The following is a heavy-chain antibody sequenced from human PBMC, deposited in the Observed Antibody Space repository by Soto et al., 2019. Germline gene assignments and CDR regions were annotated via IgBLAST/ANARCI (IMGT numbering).Heavy chain of an antibody. Sequence: GGSLRLSCAASGFTFNTYGMHWVRQAPGKGLEWVAVISYDGNDKFYADSLKGRFTISRDSSKNMLYLQMNSLSPDDTAVYYCAKSREVEYCSSTSCFVGGGFDYWGQGTLVTVSS. V-gene: IGHV3-30*18. D-gene: IGHD2-2*01. CDR1: GFTFNTYG. J-gene: IGHJ4*02. CDR3: AKSREVEYCSSTSCFVGGGFDY. CDR2: ISYDGNDK.